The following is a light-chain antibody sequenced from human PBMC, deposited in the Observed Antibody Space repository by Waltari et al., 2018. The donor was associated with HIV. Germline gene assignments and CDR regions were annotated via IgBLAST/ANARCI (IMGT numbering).Light chain of an antibody. CDR2: DDH. Sequence: VMTQSPLSLPVTPGEPASISCSGSVSNIGNNYVSWYQQVPGTAPKLIIYDDHKRPSGIPDRFSGSKSGTAATLGITGLQTGDEADYYCGTWDSSLDDVLFGGGSKLTVL. CDR3: GTWDSSLDDVL. CDR1: VSNIGNNY. V-gene: IGLV1-51*01. J-gene: IGLJ2*01.